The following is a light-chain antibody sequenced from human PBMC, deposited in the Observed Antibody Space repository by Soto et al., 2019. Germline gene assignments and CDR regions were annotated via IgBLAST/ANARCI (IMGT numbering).Light chain of an antibody. Sequence: QSALTQPASVSGSPGQSIAISCTGTSSDVGGYNYVSWYQQHPGKAPKLMIYDVSNRPSGVSNRFSGSKSGNTASLTISWLQAEDEADYYCSSYTSDSTYVFGAGTKVTFL. J-gene: IGLJ1*01. V-gene: IGLV2-14*01. CDR3: SSYTSDSTYV. CDR2: DVS. CDR1: SSDVGGYNY.